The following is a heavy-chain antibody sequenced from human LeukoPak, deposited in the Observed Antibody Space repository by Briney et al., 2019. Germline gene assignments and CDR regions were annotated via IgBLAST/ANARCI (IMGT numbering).Heavy chain of an antibody. CDR3: ARDGIVSQGNWLDP. V-gene: IGHV4-30-4*01. CDR2: IHHSGST. J-gene: IGHJ5*02. D-gene: IGHD3-22*01. Sequence: SETLSLTCTVSGGSISSDDYYWTWIRQPPGKGLEWIGHIHHSGSTYYNPSLKSRLTLSVDTSKNHFSLNLNSVTAADTAVYYCARDGIVSQGNWLDPWGPGTLVTVSS. CDR1: GGSISSDDYY.